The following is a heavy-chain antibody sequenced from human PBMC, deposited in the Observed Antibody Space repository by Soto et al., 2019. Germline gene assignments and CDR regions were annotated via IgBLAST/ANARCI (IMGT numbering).Heavy chain of an antibody. CDR1: VGSVSDNTYY. J-gene: IGHJ4*02. Sequence: SETLSITCSFSVGSVSDNTYYWSWIRQPPGKRLEWIGYVYYSGTTNYNPSLKSRVTISVDLSKNRFSLRLSSVTTADTALYYCARTTAVPNTLRSRYFFDYWGQGTMVTVSS. CDR2: VYYSGTT. D-gene: IGHD4-17*01. CDR3: ARTTAVPNTLRSRYFFDY. V-gene: IGHV4-61*01.